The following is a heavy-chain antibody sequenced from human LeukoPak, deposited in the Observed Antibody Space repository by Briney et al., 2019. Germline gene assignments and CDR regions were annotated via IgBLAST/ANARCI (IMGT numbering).Heavy chain of an antibody. J-gene: IGHJ4*02. CDR2: IYESGST. CDR3: AREVWESGYDYFDD. V-gene: IGHV4-38-2*02. Sequence: PSETLSLTCTVSGYSISSADYWGWIRQPPGKGLEWIGSIYESGSTYFNPSLKSRVTISEDTSKNQFSLKLSSVTAADTAVYYCAREVWESGYDYFDDWGQGTLVTVSS. CDR1: GYSISSADY. D-gene: IGHD5-12*01.